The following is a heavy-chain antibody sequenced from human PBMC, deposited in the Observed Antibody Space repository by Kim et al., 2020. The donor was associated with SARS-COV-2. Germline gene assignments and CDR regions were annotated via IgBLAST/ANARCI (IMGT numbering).Heavy chain of an antibody. D-gene: IGHD1-26*01. J-gene: IGHJ4*02. Sequence: NYADSGKGRFTISRDNAKNTLYLQMNSLRVEDTAVYYCAGIRGSGTYSTYWGQGTLVTVSS. V-gene: IGHV3-74*01. CDR3: AGIRGSGTYSTY.